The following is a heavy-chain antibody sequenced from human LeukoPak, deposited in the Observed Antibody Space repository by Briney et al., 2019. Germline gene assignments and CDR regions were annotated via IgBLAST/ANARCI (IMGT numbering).Heavy chain of an antibody. J-gene: IGHJ4*02. D-gene: IGHD1-26*01. CDR1: GGSISSYY. V-gene: IGHV4-59*01. CDR2: IYYSGST. CDR3: ARSGLGASDY. Sequence: SETLSLTCTVSGGSISSYYWSWIRQPSGKGLEWIGYIYYSGSTNYNPSLKSRVTISVDTSKNQFSLKLSSVTAADTAVYYCARSGLGASDYWGQGTLVTVSS.